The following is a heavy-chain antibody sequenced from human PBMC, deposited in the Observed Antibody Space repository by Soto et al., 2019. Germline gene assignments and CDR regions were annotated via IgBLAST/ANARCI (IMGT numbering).Heavy chain of an antibody. CDR1: GFTFSSYG. Sequence: GGSLRLSCAASGFTFSSYGMHWVRQAPGKGLEWVAVISYDGSNKYYADSVKGRFTISRDNSKNTLYLQMNSLRAEDTAVYYCAKDQPNEDPDYYYYYGMDVWGQGTTVTVSS. CDR3: AKDQPNEDPDYYYYYGMDV. CDR2: ISYDGSNK. V-gene: IGHV3-30*18. J-gene: IGHJ6*02. D-gene: IGHD1-1*01.